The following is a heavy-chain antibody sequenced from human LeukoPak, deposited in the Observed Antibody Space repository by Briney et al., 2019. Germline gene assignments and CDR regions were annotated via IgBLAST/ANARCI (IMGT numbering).Heavy chain of an antibody. V-gene: IGHV3-9*03. Sequence: SLRLSCAASGFTFDDYAMHWVRQAPGKGLEWVSGISWNSGSIGYADSVKGRFTISRDNAKNSLYLQMNSLRAEDMALYYCAKDTDAGYSSGWFDYWGQGTLVTVSS. CDR3: AKDTDAGYSSGWFDY. CDR1: GFTFDDYA. J-gene: IGHJ4*02. D-gene: IGHD6-19*01. CDR2: ISWNSGSI.